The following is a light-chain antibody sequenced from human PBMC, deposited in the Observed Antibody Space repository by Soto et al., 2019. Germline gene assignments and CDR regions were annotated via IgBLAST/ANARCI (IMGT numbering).Light chain of an antibody. CDR1: QDISNY. CDR2: DAS. J-gene: IGKJ3*01. CDR3: QQAGT. Sequence: DIRMTQSPSSLSASVGDRVTITCQASQDISNYFNWYQHKPGKAPKLLIYDASNLETGVPSRFSGSGSGTHFTFTISSLQPEDIATYYCQQAGTFGPGTKVDI. V-gene: IGKV1-33*01.